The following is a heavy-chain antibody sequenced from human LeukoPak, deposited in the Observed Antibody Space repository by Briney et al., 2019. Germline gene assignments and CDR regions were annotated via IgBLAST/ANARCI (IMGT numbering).Heavy chain of an antibody. CDR3: VRGSSVTMVRGVIVTYGLDV. Sequence: PSQTLSLTCGVSGGFIRSSGCSWSWIRQSPGMGLEWIGNIYHSGDTYYNPSLKNRLTISVDRLKNQFSLRLTSVTAADTAVYYCVRGSSVTMVRGVIVTYGLDVWGQGTTVTVSS. V-gene: IGHV4-30-2*06. CDR1: GGFIRSSGCS. CDR2: IYHSGDT. D-gene: IGHD3-10*01. J-gene: IGHJ6*02.